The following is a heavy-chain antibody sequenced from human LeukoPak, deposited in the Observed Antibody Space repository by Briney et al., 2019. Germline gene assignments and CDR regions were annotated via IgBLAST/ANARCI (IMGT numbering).Heavy chain of an antibody. D-gene: IGHD3-22*01. CDR3: AKDPHDYYDSSGYSDY. CDR1: GFTFSSYG. J-gene: IGHJ4*02. CDR2: ISYDGSNK. V-gene: IGHV3-30*18. Sequence: GSLRLPCAASGFTFSSYGMHWVRQAPGKGLEWVAVISYDGSNKYYADSVKGRFTISRDNSKNTLYLQMNSLRAEDTAVYYCAKDPHDYYDSSGYSDYWGQGTLVTVSS.